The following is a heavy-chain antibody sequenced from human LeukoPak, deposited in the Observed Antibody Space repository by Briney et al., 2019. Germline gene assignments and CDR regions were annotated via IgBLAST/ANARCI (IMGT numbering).Heavy chain of an antibody. D-gene: IGHD1-26*01. CDR1: GYTFTGYY. V-gene: IGHV1-69*13. CDR3: ARSGYGGSYYGGYYYMDV. Sequence: GASVKVSCKASGYTFTGYYMHWVRQAPGQGLEWMGGIIPIFGTANYTQKFQGRVTITADESTSTAYMELSSLRSEDTAVYYCARSGYGGSYYGGYYYMDVWGKGTTVTVSS. J-gene: IGHJ6*03. CDR2: IIPIFGTA.